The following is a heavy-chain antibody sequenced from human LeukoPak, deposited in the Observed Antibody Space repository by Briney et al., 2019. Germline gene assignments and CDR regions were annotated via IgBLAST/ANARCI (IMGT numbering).Heavy chain of an antibody. Sequence: GESLEISCKGSGYRFTSYWIGWVRQMPGKGLEWMGIIYPGDSDTRYSPSFQGQVTISADKSISPAYLQWSSLKASDTAMSYCARQRGYSSAYWGQGTLVTVSS. CDR1: GYRFTSYW. J-gene: IGHJ4*02. CDR2: IYPGDSDT. CDR3: ARQRGYSSAY. V-gene: IGHV5-51*01. D-gene: IGHD6-25*01.